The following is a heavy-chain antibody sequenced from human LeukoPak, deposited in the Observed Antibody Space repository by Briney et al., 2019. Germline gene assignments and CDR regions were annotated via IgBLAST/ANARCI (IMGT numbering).Heavy chain of an antibody. CDR3: AREDGYNSVDY. V-gene: IGHV4-59*01. CDR2: IYYSGST. Sequence: SETLPLTCTVSGGSISNYYWSWIRQPPGKGLEWIGNIYYSGSTNYNPSLKSRVTISVDTSKNQFSLNLTSVTAADTAVYFCAREDGYNSVDYWGQGTLVTVSS. J-gene: IGHJ4*02. D-gene: IGHD5-24*01. CDR1: GGSISNYY.